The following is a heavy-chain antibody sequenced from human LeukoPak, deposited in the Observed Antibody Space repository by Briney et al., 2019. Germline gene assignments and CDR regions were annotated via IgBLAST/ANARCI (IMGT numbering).Heavy chain of an antibody. CDR1: GFTFSSYS. J-gene: IGHJ4*02. V-gene: IGHV3-21*01. D-gene: IGHD2-2*01. Sequence: GGSLRLSCAASGFTFSSYSMNWVRQAPGKGLEWVSSISSSSSYIYYADSVKGRFTISRHNAKNSLYLQMNSLRAEDTAVYYCARDLPNSDCSSTSCLVGYWGQGTLVTVSS. CDR2: ISSSSSYI. CDR3: ARDLPNSDCSSTSCLVGY.